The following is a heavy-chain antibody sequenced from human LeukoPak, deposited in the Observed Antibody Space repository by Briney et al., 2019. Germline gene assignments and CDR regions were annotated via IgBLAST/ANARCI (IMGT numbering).Heavy chain of an antibody. Sequence: SETLSLTCTVSGGSFSSGSCYWSWIRQPPGKGLEWIGYIYYSGSTNYNPSLKSRVTISVDTSKNQFSLKLSSVTAADTAVYYCAKGGYCSGGSCYARFDYWGQGTLVTVSS. J-gene: IGHJ4*02. CDR2: IYYSGST. V-gene: IGHV4-61*01. D-gene: IGHD2-15*01. CDR1: GGSFSSGSCY. CDR3: AKGGYCSGGSCYARFDY.